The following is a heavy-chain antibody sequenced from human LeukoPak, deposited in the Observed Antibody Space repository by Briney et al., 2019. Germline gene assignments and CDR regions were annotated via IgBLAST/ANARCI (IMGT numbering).Heavy chain of an antibody. CDR3: ARGPYCSSTSCYRGYYYYGMDV. J-gene: IGHJ6*02. V-gene: IGHV4-34*01. Sequence: SETLSLTCTVYGGSFSGYYWSWIRQPPGKGLEWIGEINHSGSTNYNPSLKSRVTISVDTSKNQFSLKLSSVTAADTAVYYCARGPYCSSTSCYRGYYYYGMDVWGQGTTVTVSS. CDR2: INHSGST. D-gene: IGHD2-2*01. CDR1: GGSFSGYY.